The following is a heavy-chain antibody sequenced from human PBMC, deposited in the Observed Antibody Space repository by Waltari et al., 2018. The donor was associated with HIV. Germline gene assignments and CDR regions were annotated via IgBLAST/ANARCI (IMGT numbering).Heavy chain of an antibody. V-gene: IGHV4-59*01. CDR3: ARAPSYYYDSSGYKTFFDY. J-gene: IGHJ4*02. CDR1: GGSIRSSY. CDR2: IYYSGST. Sequence: QLQLQESGPGLVKPSETLSLTCTVSGGSIRSSYWSWIRPPTGNGLEWIGYIYYSGSTNYNPSLKSRVTISVDTSKNQFSLKLSSVTAAETAVYYCARAPSYYYDSSGYKTFFDYWGQGTLVTVSS. D-gene: IGHD3-22*01.